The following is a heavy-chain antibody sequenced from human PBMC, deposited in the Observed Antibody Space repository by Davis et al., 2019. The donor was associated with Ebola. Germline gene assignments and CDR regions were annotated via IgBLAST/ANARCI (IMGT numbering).Heavy chain of an antibody. J-gene: IGHJ3*02. D-gene: IGHD6-19*01. CDR2: ISGSGGST. Sequence: GGSLRLSCTDSVITFSSYAMTWVRQAPGKGLEWVSAISGSGGSTYYADSVKGRFTISRDNAKNTLYLQMNSLRAEDTAVYYCAREEGEWLVLRIAFDIWGQGTMVTVSS. CDR1: VITFSSYA. CDR3: AREEGEWLVLRIAFDI. V-gene: IGHV3-23*01.